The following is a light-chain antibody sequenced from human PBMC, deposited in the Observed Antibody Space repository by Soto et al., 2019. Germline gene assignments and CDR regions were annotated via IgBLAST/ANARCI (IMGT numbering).Light chain of an antibody. CDR2: RAS. CDR1: QSISNS. Sequence: DIHMTQSPSTRSASVGDRVTMTCRASQSISNSLAWYQQQPGKAPKLLIYRASALQSGVPSRFSGSGSGTEFTLTIDSLQPDDFATFYCQQYSTYPLTFGGGTNVDI. V-gene: IGKV1-5*03. CDR3: QQYSTYPLT. J-gene: IGKJ4*01.